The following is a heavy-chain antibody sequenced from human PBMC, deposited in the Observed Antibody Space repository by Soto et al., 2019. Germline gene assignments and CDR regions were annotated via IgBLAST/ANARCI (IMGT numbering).Heavy chain of an antibody. D-gene: IGHD6-13*01. J-gene: IGHJ6*02. CDR3: AGTAAAGKYYYGMDV. CDR2: IYPGDSDT. Sequence: GESLKITCNASGYSFTSYWIGWVRQMPGKGLECMGIIYPGDSDTRYSPSFQGQVTISADKSISTAYLQWSSLKASDTAMYYCAGTAAAGKYYYGMDVWGQVTTVTVSS. CDR1: GYSFTSYW. V-gene: IGHV5-51*01.